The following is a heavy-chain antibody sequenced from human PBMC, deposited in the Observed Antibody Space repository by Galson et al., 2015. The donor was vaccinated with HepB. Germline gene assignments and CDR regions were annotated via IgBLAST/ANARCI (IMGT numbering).Heavy chain of an antibody. CDR1: GGTFSSYA. D-gene: IGHD5-18*01. CDR3: ARHSAMVTGPLLDY. CDR2: IIPVFGTA. V-gene: IGHV1-69*13. J-gene: IGHJ4*02. Sequence: SVKVSCKASGGTFSSYAISWVRQAPGQGLEWMGWIIPVFGTANYAQKFQGRVTFTADESTSTTYMELSSLRSEDTAVYYCARHSAMVTGPLLDYRGQGTLVTVAS.